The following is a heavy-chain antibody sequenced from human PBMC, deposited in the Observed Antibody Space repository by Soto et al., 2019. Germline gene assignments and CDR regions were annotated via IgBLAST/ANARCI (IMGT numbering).Heavy chain of an antibody. V-gene: IGHV3-11*01. CDR1: GFSFSDYY. Sequence: GGSLRLSCAASGFSFSDYYMNWIRQAPGKRLEWVAYISSSGSIISYADSVKGRFTISRDNAKNSLYLQMNSLRPEDTAVYYCARDPGYCTGGSCRYNWLDPWGQGTLVTVSS. CDR3: ARDPGYCTGGSCRYNWLDP. J-gene: IGHJ5*02. D-gene: IGHD2-15*01. CDR2: ISSSGSII.